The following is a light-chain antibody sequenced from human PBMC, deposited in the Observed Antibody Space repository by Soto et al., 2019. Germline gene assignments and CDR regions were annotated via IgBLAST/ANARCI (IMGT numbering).Light chain of an antibody. CDR3: XQYXSSPYT. Sequence: EIVLTQSPGTLSLSPGERATLSCRASQSVSSSYLAWYQQKPGQAPRLLIYGASSRATGIPDRFSGSGSGTDFTLTIXRLEPEDFXXXYXXQYXSSPYTFGQGTKLEIK. J-gene: IGKJ2*01. CDR1: QSVSSSY. CDR2: GAS. V-gene: IGKV3-20*01.